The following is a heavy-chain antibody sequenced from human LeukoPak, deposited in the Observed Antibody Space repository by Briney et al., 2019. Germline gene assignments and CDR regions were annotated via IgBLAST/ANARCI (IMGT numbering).Heavy chain of an antibody. CDR1: GFTFSSSA. CDR2: INGNGGST. J-gene: IGHJ4*02. D-gene: IGHD6-13*01. Sequence: GGSLRLSCAASGFTFSSSAMTWVRQAPGKGLEWVSGINGNGGSTYYADSVKGRFTISRDNSKNTLYLQMNSLRAEDTAVYYCARAGLIAEAGTPNNWGQGTLVTVSS. V-gene: IGHV3-23*01. CDR3: ARAGLIAEAGTPNN.